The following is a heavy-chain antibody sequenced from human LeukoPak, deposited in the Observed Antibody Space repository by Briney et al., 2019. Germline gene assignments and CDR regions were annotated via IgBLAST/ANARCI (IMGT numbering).Heavy chain of an antibody. CDR3: ARDMAVFSIGEVVVPAADVIDY. D-gene: IGHD2-2*01. CDR1: GYTFTGYY. J-gene: IGHJ4*02. Sequence: GASVNVSCKASGYTFTGYYMHWVRQAPGQGLEWMGWINHNSGGTNYAQKFQGRVTMTRDTSISIAYMELSRLRSDDTAVYYRARDMAVFSIGEVVVPAADVIDYWGQGTLVTVSS. CDR2: INHNSGGT. V-gene: IGHV1-2*02.